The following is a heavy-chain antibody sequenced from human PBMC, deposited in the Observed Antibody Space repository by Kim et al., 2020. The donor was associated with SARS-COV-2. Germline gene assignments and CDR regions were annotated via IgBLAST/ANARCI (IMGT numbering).Heavy chain of an antibody. D-gene: IGHD1-1*01. Sequence: GGSLRLSCAASGFTISTYWMNWVRQAPGKGLEWVANIKQDGSEKYYVDSVKGRFTISRDNAKNSLYLQMNSLRADDTAVYYCARVKLTFDYWGHGTLVTVSS. J-gene: IGHJ4*01. CDR1: GFTISTYW. V-gene: IGHV3-7*01. CDR3: ARVKLTFDY. CDR2: IKQDGSEK.